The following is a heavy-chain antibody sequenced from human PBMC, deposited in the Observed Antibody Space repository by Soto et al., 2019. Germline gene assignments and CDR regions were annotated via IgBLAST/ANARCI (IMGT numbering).Heavy chain of an antibody. CDR3: AKRPRALLTFDY. CDR1: GFIFSNSV. CDR2: ISDSGGTS. D-gene: IGHD1-26*01. Sequence: EVQLVDSGGGLVQPGGSLRLSCAASGFIFSNSVMSWVRQAPGQGLEWVSSISDSGGTSYYADSVKGRFTISRDNSKNTLYLQMNSLRAEDTAIYYCAKRPRALLTFDYWGQGTLVTVSS. J-gene: IGHJ4*02. V-gene: IGHV3-23*04.